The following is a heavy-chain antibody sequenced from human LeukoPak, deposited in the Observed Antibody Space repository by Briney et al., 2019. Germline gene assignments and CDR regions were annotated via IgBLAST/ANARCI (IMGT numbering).Heavy chain of an antibody. CDR3: AKSIGYCTNGVCYPFDY. V-gene: IGHV3-23*01. D-gene: IGHD2-8*01. Sequence: GGSLRLSCAASGFTFSSYAMSWVRQTPGKGLEWVSAICGSGGSTYYADSVKGRFTISRDNSKNTLYLQMNSLRAEDTAVYYCAKSIGYCTNGVCYPFDYWGQGTLVTVSS. CDR1: GFTFSSYA. CDR2: ICGSGGST. J-gene: IGHJ4*02.